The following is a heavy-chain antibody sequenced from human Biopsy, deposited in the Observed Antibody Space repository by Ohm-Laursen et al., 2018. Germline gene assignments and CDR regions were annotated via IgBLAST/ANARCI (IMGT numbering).Heavy chain of an antibody. J-gene: IGHJ4*02. D-gene: IGHD3-9*01. CDR2: ITTDSGRI. Sequence: SLRLSCAASGFTLSDGMTWVRQAPGKGLEWVSSITTDSGRIFYADSVRGRFTISRDNSKNTLYLQMNSLRAKDTAEYYCARHLRYNDYWGQGTLVTVSS. CDR1: GFTLSDG. CDR3: ARHLRYNDY. V-gene: IGHV3-23*01.